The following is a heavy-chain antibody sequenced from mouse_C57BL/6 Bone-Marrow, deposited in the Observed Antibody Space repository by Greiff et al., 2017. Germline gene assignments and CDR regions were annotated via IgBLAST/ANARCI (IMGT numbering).Heavy chain of an antibody. Sequence: VQLVESGPGLVAPSSSLSISCTVSGFSLTSYSISWVRQPPGKGLEWLGGIWPGGGTNYNSPPISRLSTSKDNSKGQVFLKMDSLHTDYTSRYYCARNPRWLLDYYAMDYWGKGTSVTVSS. CDR2: IWPGGGT. D-gene: IGHD2-3*01. CDR3: ARNPRWLLDYYAMDY. J-gene: IGHJ4*01. V-gene: IGHV2-9-1*01. CDR1: GFSLTSYS.